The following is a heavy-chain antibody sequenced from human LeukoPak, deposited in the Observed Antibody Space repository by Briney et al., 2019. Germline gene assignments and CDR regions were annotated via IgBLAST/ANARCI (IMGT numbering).Heavy chain of an antibody. CDR3: ARVVAARTYYMDV. V-gene: IGHV4-59*01. Sequence: TLSLTCTVSGGSISSYYWSWIRQHPGEGLEWIGYIYYSGSTNYNPSLKSRVPISVDTSKNQFSLKLSSVTAADTAVYYCARVVAARTYYMDVWGKGTTVTVSS. CDR1: GGSISSYY. J-gene: IGHJ6*03. D-gene: IGHD6-6*01. CDR2: IYYSGST.